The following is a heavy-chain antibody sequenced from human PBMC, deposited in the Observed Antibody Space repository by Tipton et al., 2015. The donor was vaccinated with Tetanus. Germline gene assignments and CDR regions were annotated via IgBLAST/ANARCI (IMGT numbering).Heavy chain of an antibody. CDR3: ARDNRVPLRFGELLEFYYYYGMDV. CDR1: GASISSYY. CDR2: IYYSGST. J-gene: IGHJ6*02. Sequence: TLSLTCTVSGASISSYYWSWIRQPPGKGLEWIGYIYYSGSTNYNPSLKSRVTISVDTSKNQFSLKLSSVTAADTAVYYCARDNRVPLRFGELLEFYYYYGMDVWGQGTTVTVSS. V-gene: IGHV4-59*01. D-gene: IGHD3-10*01.